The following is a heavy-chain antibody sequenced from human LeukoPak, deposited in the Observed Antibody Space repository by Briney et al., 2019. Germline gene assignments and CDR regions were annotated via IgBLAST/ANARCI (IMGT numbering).Heavy chain of an antibody. CDR2: INPSGGST. CDR3: ARVPRQQLAYTDY. CDR1: GYTFASYG. J-gene: IGHJ4*02. V-gene: IGHV1-46*01. D-gene: IGHD6-13*01. Sequence: ASVKVSCKASGYTFASYGISWVRQAPGQGLEWMGIINPSGGSTGYAQKFQGRVTMTRDTSTSTVYMELSSLRSKDTAVYYCARVPRQQLAYTDYWGQGTLVTVSS.